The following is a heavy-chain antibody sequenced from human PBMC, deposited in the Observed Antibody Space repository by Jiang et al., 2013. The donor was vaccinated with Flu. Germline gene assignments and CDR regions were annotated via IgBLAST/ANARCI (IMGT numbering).Heavy chain of an antibody. V-gene: IGHV1-24*01. CDR3: ATLRGLKGWLVLSPNMDV. J-gene: IGHJ6*02. CDR1: GYTLTELS. Sequence: SVKVSCKVSGYTLTELSMHWVRQAPGKGLEWMGGFDPEDGETIYAQKFQGRVTMTEDTSTDTAYMELSSLRSEDTAVYYCATLRGLKGWLVLSPNMDVWGQGTTVTVSS. D-gene: IGHD6-19*01. CDR2: FDPEDGET.